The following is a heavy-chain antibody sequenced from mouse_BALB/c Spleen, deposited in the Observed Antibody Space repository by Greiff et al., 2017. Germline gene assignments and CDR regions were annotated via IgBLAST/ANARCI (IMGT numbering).Heavy chain of an antibody. V-gene: IGHV5-6*01. Sequence: EVQLVESGGDLVKPGGSLKLSCAASGFTFSSYGMSWVRQTPDKRLEWVATISSGGSYTYYPDSVKGRFTISRDNAKNTLYLQMSSLKSEDTAMYYCAKLTTVKRVYFDVWGAGTTVTVSS. CDR2: ISSGGSYT. CDR1: GFTFSSYG. D-gene: IGHD1-1*01. J-gene: IGHJ1*01. CDR3: AKLTTVKRVYFDV.